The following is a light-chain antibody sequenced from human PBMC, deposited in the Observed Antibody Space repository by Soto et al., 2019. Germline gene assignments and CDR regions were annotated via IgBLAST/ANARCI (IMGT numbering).Light chain of an antibody. CDR1: SGHSSYA. J-gene: IGLJ2*01. V-gene: IGLV4-69*01. CDR2: LNSDGSH. CDR3: QTGGTGIL. Sequence: QLVLTQSPSASASLGASVKLTCTLSSGHSSYAIAWHQQQPEKGPRYLMKLNSDGSHSKGDGLPNRFSGSSSGAERYLTISSLQSEDEADYYCQTGGTGILFGGGTKLTVL.